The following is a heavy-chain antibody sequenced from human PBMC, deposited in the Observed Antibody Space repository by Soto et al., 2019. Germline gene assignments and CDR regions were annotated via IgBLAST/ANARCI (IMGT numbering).Heavy chain of an antibody. D-gene: IGHD2-2*01. V-gene: IGHV3-7*05. J-gene: IGHJ6*02. CDR3: ARVDCSSIGCYGDYSYYGMDV. Sequence: EVQLVESGGGLVQPGGSLRLSCAASAFTFRTSWMSWVRQAPGKGLEWVANIKQDGSEKYYVDSVKGRFTISRDNAKSSLYLQINSLRAEDTAVYYCARVDCSSIGCYGDYSYYGMDVWGQGTTVTVS. CDR1: AFTFRTSW. CDR2: IKQDGSEK.